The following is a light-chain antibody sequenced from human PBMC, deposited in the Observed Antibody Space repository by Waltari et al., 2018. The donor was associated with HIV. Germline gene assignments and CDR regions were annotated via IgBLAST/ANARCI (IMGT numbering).Light chain of an antibody. CDR2: DVS. J-gene: IGKJ5*01. V-gene: IGKV3-11*01. CDR1: QSVSSY. CDR3: QQRYNWPPIT. Sequence: EIVLTQSPATLSLFPGERATLSCRASQSVSSYLAWYQQKPGQAPRLLIYDVSNRATGIPARFSGSGSGTDFTLTISSLEPEDFAVYYCQQRYNWPPITFGQGTRLEIK.